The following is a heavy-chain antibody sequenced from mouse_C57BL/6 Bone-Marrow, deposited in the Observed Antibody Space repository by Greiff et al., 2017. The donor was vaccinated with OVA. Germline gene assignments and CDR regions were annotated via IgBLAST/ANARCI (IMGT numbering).Heavy chain of an antibody. CDR1: GYTFTSYG. Sequence: QVQLQQSGAELARPGASVKLSCKASGYTFTSYGISWVKQRTGQGLEWIGEIYPRSGNTYYNEKFKGKATLTADKSSSTAYMELRSLTSEDSAVYFCARVYYSNYGGAWFAYWGQGTLVTVSA. CDR2: IYPRSGNT. J-gene: IGHJ3*01. D-gene: IGHD2-5*01. V-gene: IGHV1-81*01. CDR3: ARVYYSNYGGAWFAY.